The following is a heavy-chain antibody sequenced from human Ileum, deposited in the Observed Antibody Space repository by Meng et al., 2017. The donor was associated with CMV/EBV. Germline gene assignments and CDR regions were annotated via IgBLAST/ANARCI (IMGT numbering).Heavy chain of an antibody. D-gene: IGHD3-3*01. CDR3: ARDYLPDYDFWSGSYYYGMDV. CDR2: IIPIFGTA. J-gene: IGHJ6*02. CDR1: GGTFSSYA. Sequence: SVKVSCKASGGTFSSYAISWVRQAPGQGLEWMGGIIPIFGTASYAQKFQGRVTITTDESTSTAYMELSSLRSEDTAVYYCARDYLPDYDFWSGSYYYGMDVWGQGTTVTVSS. V-gene: IGHV1-69*05.